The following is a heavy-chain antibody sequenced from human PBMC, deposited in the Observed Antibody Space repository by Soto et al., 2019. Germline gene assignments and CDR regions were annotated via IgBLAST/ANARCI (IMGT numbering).Heavy chain of an antibody. CDR1: GYTFTSHA. D-gene: IGHD6-13*01. CDR2: INAGNGNT. V-gene: IGHV1-3*05. Sequence: QVQLVQSGAEEKKPGASVKVSCKASGYTFTSHAMHWVRQAPGQRREWMGWINAGNGNTKYSQKFQGRVTITTDTSASTAYMERSSLRSEDTAVYYCARDGIAAAGTSWFDPWGQGTLVTVSS. CDR3: ARDGIAAAGTSWFDP. J-gene: IGHJ5*02.